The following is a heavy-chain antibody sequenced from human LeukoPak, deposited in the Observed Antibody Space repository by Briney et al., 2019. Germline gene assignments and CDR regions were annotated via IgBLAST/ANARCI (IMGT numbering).Heavy chain of an antibody. CDR3: AREGASADAGDY. D-gene: IGHD1-26*01. V-gene: IGHV4-61*02. J-gene: IGHJ4*02. CDR1: GGSISSGSYY. CDR2: IYTSGST. Sequence: SETLSLTCTVSGGSISSGSYYWSWIRQPAGKGLEWIGRIYTSGSTNYNPSLKSRVTISVDTSKNQFSLKLSSVTAADTAVYYCAREGASADAGDYWGQGTLVTVSS.